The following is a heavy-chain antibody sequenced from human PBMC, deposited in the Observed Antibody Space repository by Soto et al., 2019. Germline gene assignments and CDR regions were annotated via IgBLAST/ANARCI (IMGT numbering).Heavy chain of an antibody. D-gene: IGHD4-4*01. Sequence: GGSMRLSCEASGFTFSGYWMGWVRQAPGKGLEWVADIKHDGSVQYYVDSVKGRFTISRDNAKKLLYLQMNGLRAEDTALYYCARAPYSNAWYRFDLWGQGTLVTVSS. V-gene: IGHV3-7*03. CDR3: ARAPYSNAWYRFDL. J-gene: IGHJ4*02. CDR2: IKHDGSVQ. CDR1: GFTFSGYW.